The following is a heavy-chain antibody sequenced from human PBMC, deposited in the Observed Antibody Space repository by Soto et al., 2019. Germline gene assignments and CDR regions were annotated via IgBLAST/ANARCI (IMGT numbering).Heavy chain of an antibody. CDR1: GFPCGSYD. Sequence: GGSLRLSCAASGFPCGSYDMTWVRQAPGKGLEWVSTILVDGRTFYVDSVKGRFTISRDNSRNTVYLQMNGLTAGDTALYYCAKATATGGGAFDFCGQGTMVTV. D-gene: IGHD2-8*02. CDR2: ILVDGRT. CDR3: AKATATGGGAFDF. V-gene: IGHV3-23*01. J-gene: IGHJ3*01.